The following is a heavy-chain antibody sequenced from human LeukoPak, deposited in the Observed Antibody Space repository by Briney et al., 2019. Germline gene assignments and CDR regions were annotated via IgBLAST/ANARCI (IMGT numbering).Heavy chain of an antibody. CDR1: GGSISSYY. Sequence: SETLSLTCTVSGGSISSYYWNWIRQPPGKGLEWIGYIYDRGSTKYNPSLKSRVTISIDTSKNQFSLRLNSVTAADTAIYYCVGLRFLQWTPTRIFDSWGQGTLVTVSS. CDR2: IYDRGST. CDR3: VGLRFLQWTPTRIFDS. V-gene: IGHV4-59*08. D-gene: IGHD3-3*01. J-gene: IGHJ4*02.